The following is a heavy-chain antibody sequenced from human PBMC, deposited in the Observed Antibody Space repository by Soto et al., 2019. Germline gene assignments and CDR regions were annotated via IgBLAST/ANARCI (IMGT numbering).Heavy chain of an antibody. Sequence: EVQLLVSGGGLVQPGRSLRLSCAASGFTFSSYAMSWVRQAPGKGLEWVSAISGSGGTTYYAASVKGRFTISRDNSKNTLFLQMNSLRAEDTAVYYCAKFFVETGGSSGWPWTFHYWGQGTLVTVSS. CDR1: GFTFSSYA. D-gene: IGHD6-25*01. CDR3: AKFFVETGGSSGWPWTFHY. V-gene: IGHV3-23*01. J-gene: IGHJ4*02. CDR2: ISGSGGTT.